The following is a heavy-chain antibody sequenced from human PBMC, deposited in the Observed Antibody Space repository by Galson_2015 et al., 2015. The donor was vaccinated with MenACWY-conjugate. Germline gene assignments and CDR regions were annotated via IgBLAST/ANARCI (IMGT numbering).Heavy chain of an antibody. D-gene: IGHD6-6*01. CDR3: ARLGIAARPYDY. J-gene: IGHJ4*02. CDR2: ISYTGST. CDR1: GASISSYY. V-gene: IGHV4-59*08. Sequence: ETLSLPCTVSGASISSYYWSWIRQPPGEGLESIGYISYTGSTNYNPSLKSRVTISADTSKNQFSLKLSSVTAADTAVYYCARLGIAARPYDYWGQGTLVSVSS.